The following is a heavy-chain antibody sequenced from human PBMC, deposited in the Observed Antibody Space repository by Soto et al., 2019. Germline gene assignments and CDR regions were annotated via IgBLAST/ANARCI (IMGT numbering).Heavy chain of an antibody. CDR1: GGSISSGGYY. D-gene: IGHD5-18*01. V-gene: IGHV4-31*03. CDR2: IYYSGST. CDR3: ARVNTAMDPYYYYGMDV. Sequence: SETLSLTCTVSGGSISSGGYYWSWIRQHPGKGLEWIGYIYYSGSTYYNPSLKSRVTISVDTSKNQFSLKLSSVTAAYTAVYYCARVNTAMDPYYYYGMDVWGQGTTVSVSS. J-gene: IGHJ6*02.